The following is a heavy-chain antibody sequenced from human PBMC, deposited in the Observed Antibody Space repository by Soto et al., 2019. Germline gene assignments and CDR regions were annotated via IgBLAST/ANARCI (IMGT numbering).Heavy chain of an antibody. CDR1: GFTFSSYA. Sequence: EVQLLESGGGLVQPGGSLRLSCAASGFTFSSYAMTWVRQAPGKGLEWVSGISSSDGSTYYADSVKGRFTISRGNSKNTVYLQMNSMRAEDTAVYYCAKDPYGDSFNWFDPWGQGTLVTVSS. CDR3: AKDPYGDSFNWFDP. D-gene: IGHD4-17*01. V-gene: IGHV3-23*01. J-gene: IGHJ5*02. CDR2: ISSSDGST.